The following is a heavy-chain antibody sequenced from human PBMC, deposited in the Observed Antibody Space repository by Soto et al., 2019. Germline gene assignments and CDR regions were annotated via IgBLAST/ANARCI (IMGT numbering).Heavy chain of an antibody. V-gene: IGHV5-10-1*01. CDR3: ARLGYCTGTSCYTFDS. D-gene: IGHD2-2*02. CDR1: GYSFTSYW. J-gene: IGHJ4*02. CDR2: INPSDSYT. Sequence: GESLKISCQGSGYSFTSYWIGWVRQRPGKGLEWMGRINPSDSYTTYSPSFQGHVTISTDKSFSTAYLQWSGLKASDTAMYYCARLGYCTGTSCYTFDSWGQGTLVTVSS.